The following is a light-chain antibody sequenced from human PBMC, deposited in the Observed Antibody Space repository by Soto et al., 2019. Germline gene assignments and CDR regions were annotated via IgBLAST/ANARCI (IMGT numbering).Light chain of an antibody. J-gene: IGKJ4*01. CDR1: QDITNY. V-gene: IGKV1-33*01. CDR2: DAF. CDR3: QQHSNLPLT. Sequence: DVQMTQSPSSLSASVGDRVTITCQASQDITNYLNCHQQKPGKAPQLLIYDAFNLETGVPSRFSGSGYGTDFTLTISSLQPEDVATYYCQQHSNLPLTFGGGTKVDIK.